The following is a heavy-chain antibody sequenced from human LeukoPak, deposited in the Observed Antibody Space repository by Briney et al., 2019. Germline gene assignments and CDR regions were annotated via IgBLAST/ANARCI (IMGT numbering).Heavy chain of an antibody. Sequence: GGSLRLSCAASGLTFTDAWMSWVRQAPGKGLEWVGRIKSKIDGETTDYAAPVKGRFTILRDDSKDTLYLQMNSLKTEDTALYYCTTDGGHWGQGILVAVSS. CDR2: IKSKIDGETT. J-gene: IGHJ4*02. D-gene: IGHD3-10*01. CDR3: TTDGGH. V-gene: IGHV3-15*01. CDR1: GLTFTDAW.